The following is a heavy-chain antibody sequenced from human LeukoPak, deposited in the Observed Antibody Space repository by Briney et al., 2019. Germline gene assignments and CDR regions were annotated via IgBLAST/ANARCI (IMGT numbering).Heavy chain of an antibody. V-gene: IGHV1-46*01. CDR2: INPSGGST. D-gene: IGHD3-22*01. J-gene: IGHJ5*02. Sequence: GASVTVSCKASGYTFTSYYMHWVRQAPGQELEWMGIINPSGGSTSYAQKFQGRVTMTRDTSNSTAYMELSRLRSDDTAVYYCARQPGEITMIVVAGDNWFDPWGQGTLVTVSS. CDR3: ARQPGEITMIVVAGDNWFDP. CDR1: GYTFTSYY.